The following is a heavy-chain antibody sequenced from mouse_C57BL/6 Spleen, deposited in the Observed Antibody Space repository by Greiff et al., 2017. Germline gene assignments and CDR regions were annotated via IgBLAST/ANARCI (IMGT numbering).Heavy chain of an antibody. CDR2: INPYNGGT. Sequence: VQLKQSGPVLVKPGASVKMSCKASGYTFTDYYMNWVKQSHGKSLEWIGVINPYNGGTSYNQKFKGKATLTVDKSSSTAYMELNSLTSEDSAVYYCAIYYDYPWFAYWGQGTLVTVSA. J-gene: IGHJ3*01. D-gene: IGHD2-4*01. V-gene: IGHV1-19*01. CDR1: GYTFTDYY. CDR3: AIYYDYPWFAY.